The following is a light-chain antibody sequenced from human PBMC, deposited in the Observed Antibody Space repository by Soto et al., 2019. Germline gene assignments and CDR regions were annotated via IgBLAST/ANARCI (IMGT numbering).Light chain of an antibody. J-gene: IGKJ4*01. Sequence: EEVMSHSPATLSVTPGERATVSCRASQSISSNLAWYQQKPGQAPRLLFYGASTRATGIPARFSGSGSGTEFTLTISSLQSEDFAVYYCQQYDNWPVTFGGGTKVDIK. CDR3: QQYDNWPVT. V-gene: IGKV3-15*01. CDR1: QSISSN. CDR2: GAS.